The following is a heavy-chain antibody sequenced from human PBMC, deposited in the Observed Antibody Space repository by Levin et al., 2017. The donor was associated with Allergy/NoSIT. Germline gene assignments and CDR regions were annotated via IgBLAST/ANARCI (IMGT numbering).Heavy chain of an antibody. Sequence: PGESLKISCAASGFTFSSYDMHWVRQATGKGLEWVSSISTSSDTYYADSVKGRFTISRENAKNSFYLQMNSLRAGDTAVYYCARERDPGLGGMDVWGQGTTVTVSS. D-gene: IGHD2-21*02. CDR3: ARERDPGLGGMDV. J-gene: IGHJ6*02. V-gene: IGHV3-13*01. CDR1: GFTFSSYD. CDR2: ISTSSDT.